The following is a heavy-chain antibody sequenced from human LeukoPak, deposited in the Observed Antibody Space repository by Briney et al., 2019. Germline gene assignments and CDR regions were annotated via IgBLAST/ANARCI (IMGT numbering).Heavy chain of an antibody. CDR3: AKDEGDYYDSSGYYPDAFDI. CDR1: GFTFSSYS. J-gene: IGHJ3*02. D-gene: IGHD3-22*01. CDR2: ISGSGGST. Sequence: PGGSLRLSCAASGFTFSSYSMNWVRQAPGKGLEWVSAISGSGGSTYYADSVKGRFTISRDNSKNTLYLQMNSLRAEDTAVYYCAKDEGDYYDSSGYYPDAFDIWGQGTMVTVSS. V-gene: IGHV3-23*01.